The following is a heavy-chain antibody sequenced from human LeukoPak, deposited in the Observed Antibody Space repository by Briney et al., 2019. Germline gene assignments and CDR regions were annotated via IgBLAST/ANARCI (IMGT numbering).Heavy chain of an antibody. V-gene: IGHV3-21*01. Sequence: GGSLRLSCAASGFTFSSYSISWVRQAPGKGREWVSSISSRSTYIDYADSVKGRFTISRDNAKNSLYLQMTTLRVEETAVYYCARDLMCIAYRGAFYYWGQGTLVTVSS. CDR1: GFTFSSYS. D-gene: IGHD6-13*01. CDR3: ARDLMCIAYRGAFYY. J-gene: IGHJ4*02. CDR2: ISSRSTYI.